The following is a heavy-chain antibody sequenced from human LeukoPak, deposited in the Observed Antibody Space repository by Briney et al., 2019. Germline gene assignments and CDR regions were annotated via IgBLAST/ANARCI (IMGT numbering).Heavy chain of an antibody. V-gene: IGHV3-33*01. CDR3: ARDHPYYYDSSGYYQGYFDY. D-gene: IGHD3-22*01. J-gene: IGHJ4*02. Sequence: PGGSLRLSCAASGFTFSSYGMHWVRQAPGKGLEWVAVIWYDGSNKYYADSVKGRFTISRDNSKNTLYLQMNSLRAEDTALYYCARDHPYYYDSSGYYQGYFDYWGQGTLVTVSS. CDR2: IWYDGSNK. CDR1: GFTFSSYG.